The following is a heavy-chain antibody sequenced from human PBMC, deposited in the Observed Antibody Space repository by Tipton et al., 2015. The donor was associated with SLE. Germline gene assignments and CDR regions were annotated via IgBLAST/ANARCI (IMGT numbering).Heavy chain of an antibody. Sequence: QLVQSGGGVVQPGGSLRLSCAASAFTFSSYGMHWVRQAPGKGLEWVAFIRYDGSNKYYADSVRGRFTISRDDSKNTLYLQMNSLRAEDTAIYYCAKEGYSSSHFDYWGQGTLVTVSS. CDR1: AFTFSSYG. V-gene: IGHV3-30*02. J-gene: IGHJ4*02. D-gene: IGHD6-13*01. CDR3: AKEGYSSSHFDY. CDR2: IRYDGSNK.